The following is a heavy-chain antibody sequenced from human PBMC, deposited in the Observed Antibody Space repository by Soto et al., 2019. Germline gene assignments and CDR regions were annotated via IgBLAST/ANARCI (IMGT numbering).Heavy chain of an antibody. CDR2: IYPGDSET. V-gene: IGHV5-51*01. J-gene: IGHJ4*02. CDR3: ARALHESSGFYFDY. CDR1: GYTFSNYW. D-gene: IGHD3-22*01. Sequence: PGESLKISCKGSGYTFSNYWIGWVRQMPGKGLEWVGIIYPGDSETKYSPSFQGQVTISADKSIGTAYLQWSSLKASDTAMYFCARALHESSGFYFDYWGQGTLVTVSS.